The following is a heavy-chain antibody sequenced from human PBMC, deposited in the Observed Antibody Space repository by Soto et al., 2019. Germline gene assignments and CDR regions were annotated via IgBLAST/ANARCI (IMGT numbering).Heavy chain of an antibody. J-gene: IGHJ6*02. Sequence: LRLSCAASGFTFSSYGMHWVRQAPGKGLEWVAAIWYDGSNKYYADSVKGRFTISRDNSKNTLYLQMNSLRAEDTAVYYCARGPNGLVPTLGSYNGMDAWGQGTTVTV. V-gene: IGHV3-33*01. D-gene: IGHD3-9*01. CDR2: IWYDGSNK. CDR1: GFTFSSYG. CDR3: ARGPNGLVPTLGSYNGMDA.